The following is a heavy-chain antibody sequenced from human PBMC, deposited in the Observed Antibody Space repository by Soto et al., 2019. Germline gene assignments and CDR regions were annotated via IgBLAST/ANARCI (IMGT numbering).Heavy chain of an antibody. CDR1: GFTFSDYW. CDR2: INGDESST. D-gene: IGHD1-26*01. J-gene: IGHJ4*02. CDR3: AKLGQIPELAY. V-gene: IGHV3-74*01. Sequence: EVQLVQSGGGLVQPGGSLRLSCAASGFTFSDYWMHWVRQGPGKGLVWVSRINGDESSTSYADSVKGRFTISRDNAKNTLYLQINSLRAEGTAVYYCAKLGQIPELAYWGQGTLVTVSS.